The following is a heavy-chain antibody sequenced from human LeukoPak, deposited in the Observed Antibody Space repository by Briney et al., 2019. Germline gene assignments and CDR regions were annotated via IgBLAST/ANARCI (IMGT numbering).Heavy chain of an antibody. CDR2: IYYSGST. V-gene: IGHV4-59*01. J-gene: IGHJ6*02. Sequence: SETLSLTCTVSGGSISNYYWSWIRQPPGKGLEGIGYIYYSGSTKYNPSLKSRVTISVHTSKNQFSLKLSSVTAADTAVYYCARALTTIGYYYGMDVWGQGTTVTVSS. CDR3: ARALTTIGYYYGMDV. CDR1: GGSISNYY. D-gene: IGHD4-17*01.